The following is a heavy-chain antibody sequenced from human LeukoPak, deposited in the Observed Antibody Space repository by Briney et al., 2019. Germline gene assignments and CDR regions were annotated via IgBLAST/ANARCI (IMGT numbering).Heavy chain of an antibody. CDR2: IYYGGSS. CDR1: GGSISSSSSY. CDR3: ARAMGGYFLY. D-gene: IGHD3-22*01. J-gene: IGHJ4*02. Sequence: PSETLSLTCSVSGGSISSSSSYWGWIRQPPGKGLEWIGSIYYGGSSFDNPSLKSRVTVSLDTSKNQFSLKLSSVTAADTAVYYCARAMGGYFLYWGQGTLVTVSS. V-gene: IGHV4-39*07.